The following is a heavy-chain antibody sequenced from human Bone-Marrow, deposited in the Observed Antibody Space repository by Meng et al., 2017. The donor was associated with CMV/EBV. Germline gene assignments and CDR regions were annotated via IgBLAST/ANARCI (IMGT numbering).Heavy chain of an antibody. CDR1: GYTFASYW. J-gene: IGHJ4*02. V-gene: IGHV5-51*01. CDR3: ARQRLIDGGNADYDF. CDR2: IYPADSDT. D-gene: IGHD5-24*01. Sequence: KVSGYTFASYWIGWVRQMPGKGLEWMGIIYPADSDTRYKPSFQGQVTISVDKSISTAYLQWSSLRASDTAMYYCARQRLIDGGNADYDFWGQGTLVIVAS.